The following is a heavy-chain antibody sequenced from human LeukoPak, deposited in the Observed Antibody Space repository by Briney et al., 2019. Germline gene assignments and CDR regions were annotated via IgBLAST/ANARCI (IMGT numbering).Heavy chain of an antibody. CDR2: ILYDGSNK. J-gene: IGHJ4*02. D-gene: IGHD4-17*01. CDR3: ARASGTTVTYFDY. V-gene: IGHV3-30*04. Sequence: GRSLRLSCAASGFTFSSYAMHWVRQAPGKGLEWVAVILYDGSNKYYADSVKGRFTISRDNSKNTLYLQMNSLRAEDTAVYYCARASGTTVTYFDYWGQGTLVTVSS. CDR1: GFTFSSYA.